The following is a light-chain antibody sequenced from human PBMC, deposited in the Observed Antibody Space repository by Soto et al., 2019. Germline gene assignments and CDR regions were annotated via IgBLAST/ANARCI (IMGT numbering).Light chain of an antibody. CDR3: SSYRGGSTYV. CDR1: SSDVGGYNY. J-gene: IGLJ1*01. V-gene: IGLV2-14*01. Sequence: QSALTQPASVSGAPGQSITVSCTGTSSDVGGYNYVSWYQQYPGKVPRLMIYDVTNRPSGVSNRFSGSKSGNTASLTISGLQAEDEADYYCSSYRGGSTYVFGTGTKVTVL. CDR2: DVT.